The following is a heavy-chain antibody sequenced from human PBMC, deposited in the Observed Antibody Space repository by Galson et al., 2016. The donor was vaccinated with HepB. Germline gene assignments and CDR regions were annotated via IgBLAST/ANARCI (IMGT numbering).Heavy chain of an antibody. Sequence: ETLSLTCSVSGASISGTEYYWGWIRQPPGRGLEWIGSIYSGEDTYYNPSPKSRVTISVDTSKNQFSLRLDSVTAADTGVYYCATGIVVAGKYYYHYMDVWGKGTTVTVSS. D-gene: IGHD6-19*01. CDR2: IYSGEDT. J-gene: IGHJ6*03. CDR1: GASISGTEYY. V-gene: IGHV4-39*01. CDR3: ATGIVVAGKYYYHYMDV.